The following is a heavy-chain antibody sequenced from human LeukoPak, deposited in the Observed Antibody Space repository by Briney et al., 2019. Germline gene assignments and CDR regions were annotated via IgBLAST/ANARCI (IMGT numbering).Heavy chain of an antibody. Sequence: QSGGSLRLSCAASGITLSSYGMLWVRQAPGKGLEWVAVISYDGSDKYYAGSVRGRFTISRDNSKNTLYLQMNSLRAEDTAVYYCASGLKVGAYRWGAFDIWGQGTMVAVSS. D-gene: IGHD1-26*01. CDR3: ASGLKVGAYRWGAFDI. CDR1: GITLSSYG. CDR2: ISYDGSDK. J-gene: IGHJ3*02. V-gene: IGHV3-30*03.